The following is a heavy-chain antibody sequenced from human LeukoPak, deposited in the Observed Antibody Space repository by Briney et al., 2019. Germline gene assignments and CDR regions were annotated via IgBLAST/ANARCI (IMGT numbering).Heavy chain of an antibody. Sequence: GGSLRLSCAASGFTFSNYGMHWVRQAPGKGLEWVALISYHGTNKNYADSVKGRFTISRDNSKNTLWLQMNTLRAGDTAVYYCAKTETSGYSFDAFDIWGQGTMVTVSS. CDR2: ISYHGTNK. CDR1: GFTFSNYG. CDR3: AKTETSGYSFDAFDI. V-gene: IGHV3-30*18. J-gene: IGHJ3*02. D-gene: IGHD3-22*01.